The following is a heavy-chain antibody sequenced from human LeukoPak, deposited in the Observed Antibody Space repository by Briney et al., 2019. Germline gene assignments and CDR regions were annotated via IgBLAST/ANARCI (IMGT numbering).Heavy chain of an antibody. V-gene: IGHV1-18*01. CDR3: ARDFTVYSNYAAVSD. Sequence: ASVKVSCKASGGTFSSYAISWVRQAPGQGLEWMGWISAYNGNTNYAQKLQGRVTMTTDTSTSTAYMELRSLRSDDTAVYYCARDFTVYSNYAAVSDWGQGTLVTVSS. J-gene: IGHJ4*02. D-gene: IGHD4-11*01. CDR2: ISAYNGNT. CDR1: GGTFSSYA.